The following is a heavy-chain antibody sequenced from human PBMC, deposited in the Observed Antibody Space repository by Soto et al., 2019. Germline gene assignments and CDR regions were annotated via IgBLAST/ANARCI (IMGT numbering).Heavy chain of an antibody. D-gene: IGHD4-17*01. CDR1: GGSFSGYY. CDR3: ARADYGDYVY. V-gene: IGHV4-34*01. Sequence: ETLSLTCAVYGGSFSGYYWSWIRQPPGKGLEWIGEINHSGSTNYNPSLKSRVTISVDTSKNQFSLKLSSVTAADTAVYYCARADYGDYVYWGQGTLVTVS. J-gene: IGHJ4*02. CDR2: INHSGST.